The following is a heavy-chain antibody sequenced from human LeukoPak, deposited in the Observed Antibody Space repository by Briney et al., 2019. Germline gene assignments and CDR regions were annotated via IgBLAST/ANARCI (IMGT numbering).Heavy chain of an antibody. D-gene: IGHD6-13*01. Sequence: SVKVSCKASGGTFSSYAISWVRQAPGQGLEWMGRIIPIFGTANYAQKFQGRVTITTDESTSTAYMELSSLRSEDTAVYYCARGDSSSWYVDAFDIWGQGTMVTVSS. V-gene: IGHV1-69*05. J-gene: IGHJ3*02. CDR2: IIPIFGTA. CDR1: GGTFSSYA. CDR3: ARGDSSSWYVDAFDI.